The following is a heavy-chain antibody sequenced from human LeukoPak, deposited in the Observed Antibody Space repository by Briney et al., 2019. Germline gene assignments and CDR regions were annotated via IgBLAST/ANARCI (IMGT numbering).Heavy chain of an antibody. J-gene: IGHJ4*02. CDR2: ISYDGSNE. D-gene: IGHD3-10*01. CDR3: ARPIDNGSGSYYFDY. V-gene: IGHV3-30-3*01. Sequence: GRSLRLSCAASGFTFSYYAMHWVRQAPGKGLEWVAVISYDGSNEYYADSVQGRFTISRDNSKNTLSLQMNTLRPEDTAVYYCARPIDNGSGSYYFDYWGQGTLVTVSS. CDR1: GFTFSYYA.